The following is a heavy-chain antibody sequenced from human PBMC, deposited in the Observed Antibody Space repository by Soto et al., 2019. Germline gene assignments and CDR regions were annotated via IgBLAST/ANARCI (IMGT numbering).Heavy chain of an antibody. CDR3: ARFPPNPSSGWHYFDY. V-gene: IGHV3-7*01. CDR1: GITFSNYW. J-gene: IGHJ4*02. Sequence: EVQLVESGGGLVQPGGSLRLSCAASGITFSNYWMSWVRQAPGKGLEWVANIKQDGSEKHYVDSVKGRFTISRHNAKNSLYLQMNSLRAEDTAVYYCARFPPNPSSGWHYFDYWGQGTLVTVSS. CDR2: IKQDGSEK. D-gene: IGHD6-19*01.